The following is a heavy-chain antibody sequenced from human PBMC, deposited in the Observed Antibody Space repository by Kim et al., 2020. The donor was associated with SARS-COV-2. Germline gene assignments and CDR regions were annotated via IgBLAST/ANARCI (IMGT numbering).Heavy chain of an antibody. V-gene: IGHV3-7*03. Sequence: GGSLRLSCAASGFPFSIYRMRWVRQAPGKGPEWVSLIREDGSEPSYADSLKGRFTISRDNARNSLHLQMTSLRAEDTALYYCARALFCDRHCYFFD. D-gene: IGHD2-21*02. CDR3: ARALFCDRHCYFFD. J-gene: IGHJ4*01. CDR2: IREDGSEP. CDR1: GFPFSIYR.